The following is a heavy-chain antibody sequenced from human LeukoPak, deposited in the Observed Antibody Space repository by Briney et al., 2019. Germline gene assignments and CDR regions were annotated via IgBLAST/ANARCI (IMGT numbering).Heavy chain of an antibody. Sequence: GGSLRLSCAASGFTFDDYAMHWVRQAPGEGLEWVSGISWNSGSIGYADSVKGRFTISRDNAKNSLYLQMNSLRAEDTALYYCAKQAAARRHYMDVWGKGTAVTVSS. D-gene: IGHD6-6*01. V-gene: IGHV3-9*01. J-gene: IGHJ6*03. CDR2: ISWNSGSI. CDR1: GFTFDDYA. CDR3: AKQAAARRHYMDV.